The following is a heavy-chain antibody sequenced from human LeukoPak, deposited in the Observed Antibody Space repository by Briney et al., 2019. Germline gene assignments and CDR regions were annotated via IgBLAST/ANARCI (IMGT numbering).Heavy chain of an antibody. V-gene: IGHV4-4*07. CDR2: IYSEGIY. J-gene: IGHJ4*02. CDR3: GSSEVGTTTSTIYDF. Sequence: SETLSLTCKVSGGSVNDYRWSWIRHTAGKGLEWIGRIYSEGIYSYNPSLESRLTMSVDTSMNQFSLRLNSVTAADTAVYYCGSSEVGTTTSTIYDFWGRGTLVTVSS. CDR1: GGSVNDYR. D-gene: IGHD2/OR15-2a*01.